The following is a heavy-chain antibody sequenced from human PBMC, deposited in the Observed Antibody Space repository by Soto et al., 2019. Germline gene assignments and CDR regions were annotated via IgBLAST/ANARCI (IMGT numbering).Heavy chain of an antibody. CDR3: VGTGPPDDF. CDR1: GASVNTGDHY. J-gene: IGHJ1*01. V-gene: IGHV4-30-4*01. D-gene: IGHD3-16*01. CDR2: IFYSGDT. Sequence: VQLQGSGPGLVKPSQTLSLTCTVSGASVNTGDHYWSYIRQPPGKGLEWLGYIFYSGDTYYNPSPKGRPTISRNTSRNLFSRTLTSGTAEDPAVYYCVGTGPPDDFGGQATLVTVSS.